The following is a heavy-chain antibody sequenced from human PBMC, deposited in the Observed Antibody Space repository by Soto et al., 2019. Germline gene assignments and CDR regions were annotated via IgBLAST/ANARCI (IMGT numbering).Heavy chain of an antibody. Sequence: PGGSLRLSCAASGFTFSSYSMNWVRQAPGKGLEWVSYISSSSSTIYYADSVKGRFTISRDNAKNSLYLQMNSLRAEDTAVYYCARTMGIDYWGQGTLVTVSS. J-gene: IGHJ4*02. D-gene: IGHD7-27*01. CDR2: ISSSSSTI. CDR3: ARTMGIDY. CDR1: GFTFSSYS. V-gene: IGHV3-48*01.